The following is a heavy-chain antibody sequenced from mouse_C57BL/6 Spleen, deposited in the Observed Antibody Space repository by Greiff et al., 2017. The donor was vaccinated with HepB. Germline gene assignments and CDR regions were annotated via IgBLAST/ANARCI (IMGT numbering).Heavy chain of an antibody. V-gene: IGHV5-6*01. CDR3: ARQWYYSNYGAMDY. D-gene: IGHD2-5*01. J-gene: IGHJ4*01. CDR1: GFTFSSYG. Sequence: VQLKESGGDLVKPGGSLKLSCAASGFTFSSYGMSWVRQTPDKRLEWVATISSGGSYTYYPDSVKGRFTISRDNAKNTLYLQMSSLKSEDTAMYYWARQWYYSNYGAMDYWGQGTSVTVSS. CDR2: ISSGGSYT.